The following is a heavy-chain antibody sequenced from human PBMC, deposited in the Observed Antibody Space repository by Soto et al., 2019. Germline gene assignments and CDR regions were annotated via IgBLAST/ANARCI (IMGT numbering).Heavy chain of an antibody. Sequence: NPGRALRRTCVDSGVTCSSNSMNWVRQAPGKGLEWVSSISSSSSYIYYADSVKGRFTISRDNAKNSLYLQMNSLRAEDTAVYYCARNYCSGGSCYDAFDIWGQGTMVTVSS. V-gene: IGHV3-21*01. CDR1: GVTCSSNS. D-gene: IGHD2-15*01. CDR2: ISSSSSYI. CDR3: ARNYCSGGSCYDAFDI. J-gene: IGHJ3*02.